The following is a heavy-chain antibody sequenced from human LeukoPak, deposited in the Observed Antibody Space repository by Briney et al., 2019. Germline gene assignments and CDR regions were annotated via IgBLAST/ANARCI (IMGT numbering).Heavy chain of an antibody. V-gene: IGHV1-18*01. Sequence: GASVKVSCKASGYTFTSYGINWVRQAPGQGLEWMGWISTYNGNTNYAQKLRGRVTMTTDTSTSTAYMELRSLRSDDTAVYYCARASRSSTSCYIYDYWGQGTPVTVSS. CDR1: GYTFTSYG. CDR2: ISTYNGNT. CDR3: ARASRSSTSCYIYDY. D-gene: IGHD2-2*02. J-gene: IGHJ4*02.